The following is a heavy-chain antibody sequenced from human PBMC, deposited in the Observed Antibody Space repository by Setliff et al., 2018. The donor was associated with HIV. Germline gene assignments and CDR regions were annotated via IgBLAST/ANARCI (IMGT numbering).Heavy chain of an antibody. V-gene: IGHV4-4*02. CDR3: ARRPYYFDY. Sequence: SETLSLTCAVSGGSISSSNWWTWVRQPPGKGLEWIGQIFHSGSTNYNPSLKSRVTISIDKSKNQFSLKVNSVTAADTAVHYCARRPYYFDYWGQGTLVT. J-gene: IGHJ4*02. CDR2: IFHSGST. CDR1: GGSISSSNW.